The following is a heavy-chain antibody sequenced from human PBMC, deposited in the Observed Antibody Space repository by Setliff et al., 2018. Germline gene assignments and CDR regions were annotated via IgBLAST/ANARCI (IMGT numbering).Heavy chain of an antibody. V-gene: IGHV1-24*01. CDR3: ARDFPPLYSSSFSDAFDI. CDR1: GYTLTELS. CDR2: FDPEDGET. J-gene: IGHJ3*02. Sequence: ASVKVSCKVSGYTLTELSMHWVRQAPGKGLEWMGGFDPEDGETIYAQKFQGRVTMTEDTSTDTAYMELSSLRSEDTAVYYCARDFPPLYSSSFSDAFDIWGQGTMVTVS. D-gene: IGHD6-6*01.